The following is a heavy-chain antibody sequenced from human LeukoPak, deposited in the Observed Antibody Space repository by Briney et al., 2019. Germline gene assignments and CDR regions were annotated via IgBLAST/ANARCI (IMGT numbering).Heavy chain of an antibody. V-gene: IGHV1-18*01. CDR3: ARDRGDGYNFGYYFDY. D-gene: IGHD5-24*01. CDR1: GYTFTSYG. J-gene: IGHJ4*02. Sequence: ASVKVSCTASGYTFTSYGISWVRQAPGQGLEWMGWISAYNGNTNYAQRLQGRVTMTTDTSTSTAYMELRSLRSDDTAVYYCARDRGDGYNFGYYFDYWGQGTLVTVSS. CDR2: ISAYNGNT.